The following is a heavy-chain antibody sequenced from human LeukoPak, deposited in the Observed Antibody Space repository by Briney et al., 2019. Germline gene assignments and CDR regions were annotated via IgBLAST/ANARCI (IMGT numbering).Heavy chain of an antibody. Sequence: ASVKVSCKASGYTFTCHVIHWVRQAPGPRLDWMGWIDTANGNTQNSQNFQGRVTITRDTSASTAYYCARGVGYNYGLYYQYGMDVWGQGTTVTVSS. D-gene: IGHD5-18*01. CDR2: IDTANGNT. V-gene: IGHV1-3*04. CDR1: GYTFTCHV. J-gene: IGHJ6*02. CDR3: GMDV.